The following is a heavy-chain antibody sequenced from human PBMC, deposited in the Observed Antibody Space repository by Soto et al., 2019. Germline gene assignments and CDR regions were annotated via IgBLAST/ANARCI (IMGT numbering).Heavy chain of an antibody. J-gene: IGHJ3*02. Sequence: ASVKVSCKVSGYTLTELSMHWVRQAPGKGLEWMGGFDTEDGETIYAQKFQGRVTMTEDTSTDTAYMELSSLRSEDTAVYYCATNEYFPLPTSFDIWGQGTMVTVSS. CDR1: GYTLTELS. V-gene: IGHV1-24*01. CDR2: FDTEDGET. CDR3: ATNEYFPLPTSFDI. D-gene: IGHD1-1*01.